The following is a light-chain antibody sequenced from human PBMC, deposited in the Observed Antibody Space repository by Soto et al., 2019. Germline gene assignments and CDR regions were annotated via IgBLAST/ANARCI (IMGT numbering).Light chain of an antibody. CDR3: QQRSNWPP. CDR2: DAS. Sequence: EIVLTQSPATLSLSPGERATLSCRASQSVSSYLVWYQQKPGQAPRLLIYDASNRATGIPARFSGSGSGTDFTLTISSLEPETFALYYCQQRSNWPPFGGGTKVESK. J-gene: IGKJ4*01. V-gene: IGKV3-11*01. CDR1: QSVSSY.